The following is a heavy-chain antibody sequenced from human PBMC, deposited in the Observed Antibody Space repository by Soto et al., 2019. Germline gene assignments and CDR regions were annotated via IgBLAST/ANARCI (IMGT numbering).Heavy chain of an antibody. D-gene: IGHD3-3*01. CDR1: GGSISSGGYY. V-gene: IGHV4-31*03. Sequence: LSLTCTVSGGSISSGGYYWSWIRQHPGKGLEWIGYIYYSGSTYYNPSLKSRVTISVDTSKNQFSLKLSSVTAADTAVYYCAGGPSRITIFGVVTEPPFDYWGQGTLVTVSS. CDR3: AGGPSRITIFGVVTEPPFDY. J-gene: IGHJ4*02. CDR2: IYYSGST.